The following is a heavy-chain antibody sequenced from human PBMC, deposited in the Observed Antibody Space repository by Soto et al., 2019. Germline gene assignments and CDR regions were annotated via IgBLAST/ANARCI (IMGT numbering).Heavy chain of an antibody. J-gene: IGHJ5*02. V-gene: IGHV2-5*02. CDR1: GFSLSTSGVG. D-gene: IGHD3-22*01. Sequence: PTLVNPTQTLTLTCTGSGFSLSTSGVGVGGIRHPPGKALEWLALIYWDDDKRYSPSLKSRLTITKDTSKNQVVLTMTNMDPVDTATYYCAHSYYDSSGYYNWFDPWGQGTLVTVSS. CDR3: AHSYYDSSGYYNWFDP. CDR2: IYWDDDK.